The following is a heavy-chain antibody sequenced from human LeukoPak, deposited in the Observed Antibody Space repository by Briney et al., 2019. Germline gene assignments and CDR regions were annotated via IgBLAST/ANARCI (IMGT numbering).Heavy chain of an antibody. D-gene: IGHD3-10*01. CDR3: QREEWFGPFDP. V-gene: IGHV3-74*01. J-gene: IGHJ5*02. CDR2: INSDGSST. CDR1: GFTFSSYW. Sequence: GGSLRLSCAASGFTFSSYWMHWVRQAPGKGLVWVSRINSDGSSTSYADSVKGRFTISRDNAMNTLYLQMNSLRAADKAGYYCQREEWFGPFDPWGQGTLVTVSS.